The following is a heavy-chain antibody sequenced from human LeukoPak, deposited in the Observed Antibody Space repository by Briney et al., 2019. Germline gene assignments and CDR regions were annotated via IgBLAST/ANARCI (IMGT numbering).Heavy chain of an antibody. J-gene: IGHJ6*03. CDR3: ASCSGGSCPYYYYYMDV. V-gene: IGHV1-18*01. Sequence: ASVKVSCKASGYTFTSYGISWVRQAPGQGLEWMGWISAYNGNTNYAQKLQGRVTMTTDTSTSTAYMELRSLRSDDTAVYYCASCSGGSCPYYYYYMDVWSKGTTVTVSS. CDR2: ISAYNGNT. CDR1: GYTFTSYG. D-gene: IGHD2-15*01.